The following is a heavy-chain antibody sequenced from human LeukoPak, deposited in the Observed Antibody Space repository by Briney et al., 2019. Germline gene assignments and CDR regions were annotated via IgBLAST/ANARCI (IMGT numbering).Heavy chain of an antibody. CDR2: IYSGGGT. CDR3: ARGVRYSGYDVRGIKVYYFDY. V-gene: IGHV3-53*01. J-gene: IGHJ4*02. D-gene: IGHD5-12*01. Sequence: PGGSLRLSCAASGFTVSSNYMSWVRQAPGKGLEWVSVIYSGGGTYYADSVKGRFTISRDNSKNTLYLQMNSLRAEDTAVYYCARGVRYSGYDVRGIKVYYFDYWGRGTLVTVSS. CDR1: GFTVSSNY.